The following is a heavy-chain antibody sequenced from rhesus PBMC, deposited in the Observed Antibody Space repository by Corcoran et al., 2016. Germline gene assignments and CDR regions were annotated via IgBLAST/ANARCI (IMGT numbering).Heavy chain of an antibody. V-gene: IGHV4S2*01. J-gene: IGHJ4*01. D-gene: IGHD3-3*01. CDR2: IYGRRGNP. CDR1: GASISSNS. CDR3: ARDFAGLDF. Sequence: QVQLQESGPGLVKPSETLPLTCAVSGASISSNSWNWIRQAPGKGLEWIGRIYGRRGNPDYNPTLKSRVTISMDTSNNQFSLKLTFLTAADTAVYYCARDFAGLDFWGQGVLVTVSS.